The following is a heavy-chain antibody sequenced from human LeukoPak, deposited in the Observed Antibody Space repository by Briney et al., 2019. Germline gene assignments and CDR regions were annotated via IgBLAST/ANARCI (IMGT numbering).Heavy chain of an antibody. Sequence: ASVKVSCKASGYTFTSYGISWVRQAPGQGLEWMGWISAYNGNTNYAQKLQGRVTMTTDTSTSTAYMELRSLRSDDTAVYYCAREVPYDSSVYYQPFDYWGQGTLVTVSS. D-gene: IGHD3-22*01. V-gene: IGHV1-18*01. CDR2: ISAYNGNT. CDR1: GYTFTSYG. J-gene: IGHJ4*02. CDR3: AREVPYDSSVYYQPFDY.